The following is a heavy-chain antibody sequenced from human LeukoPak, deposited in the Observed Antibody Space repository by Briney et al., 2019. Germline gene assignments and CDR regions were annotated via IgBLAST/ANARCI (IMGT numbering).Heavy chain of an antibody. CDR1: GGSISSTSSY. J-gene: IGHJ3*02. CDR2: IYYSGST. V-gene: IGHV4-39*07. Sequence: EPSETLSLTCTVSGGSISSTSSYWGWIRQPPGKGLEWIATIYYSGSTYYNASLKSRITIAVDTSKSQFSLKLSSVTAADTAVYYCARGGGYYYDSSGYLFDIWGQGTMVTVSS. D-gene: IGHD3-22*01. CDR3: ARGGGYYYDSSGYLFDI.